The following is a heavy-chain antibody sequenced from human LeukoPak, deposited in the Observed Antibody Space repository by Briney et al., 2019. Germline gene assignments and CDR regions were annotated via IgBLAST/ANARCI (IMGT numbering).Heavy chain of an antibody. J-gene: IGHJ5*02. D-gene: IGHD3-3*01. V-gene: IGHV3-23*01. CDR2: ISGSGGST. CDR1: GFTFSSYA. Sequence: GGSLRLSCAASGFTFSSYAMSWVRQAPGKGLEWVSAISGSGGSTYYADSVKGRFTISRDNSKNTLYLQMNSLRAEDTAVYYCARETSIFGVVIPNWFDPWGQGTLVTVSS. CDR3: ARETSIFGVVIPNWFDP.